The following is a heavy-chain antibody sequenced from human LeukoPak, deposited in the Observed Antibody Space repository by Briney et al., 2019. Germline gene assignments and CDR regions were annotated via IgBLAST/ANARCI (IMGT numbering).Heavy chain of an antibody. D-gene: IGHD3-22*01. CDR3: ARGAHYHDSSQGYDY. CDR1: GYSFTVYY. CDR2: INPNSSGT. J-gene: IGHJ4*02. Sequence: GASVKVSCKASGYSFTVYYMHWVRQAPGQGLKWMGGINPNSSGTNYAQKFHGRVTMTRETSISTAYMELRRLRSDDTAVYYCARGAHYHDSSQGYDYWGQGTLVTVSS. V-gene: IGHV1-2*02.